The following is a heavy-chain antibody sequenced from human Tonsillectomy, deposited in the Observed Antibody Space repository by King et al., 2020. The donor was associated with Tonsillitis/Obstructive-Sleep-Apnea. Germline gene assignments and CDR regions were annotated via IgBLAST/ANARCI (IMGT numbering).Heavy chain of an antibody. CDR1: GYSFSTYW. CDR3: ARPNTMIRGVISYFDN. CDR2: IYPGDSDT. D-gene: IGHD3-10*01. Sequence: VQLVQSGAEVKKPGESLKISCKGSGYSFSTYWIGWVRQMPGKGLEWMGIIYPGDSDTRYSPSFQGQVTISADTSINTAYLQWSSLKASDTAIYYCARPNTMIRGVISYFDNWGQGTLVTVSS. J-gene: IGHJ4*02. V-gene: IGHV5-51*01.